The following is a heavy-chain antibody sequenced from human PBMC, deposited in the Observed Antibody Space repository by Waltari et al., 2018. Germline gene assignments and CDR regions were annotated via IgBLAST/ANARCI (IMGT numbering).Heavy chain of an antibody. CDR3: ARGVGSGQGVVH. Sequence: VRLVESGGTLVRPGGSLRLTCAASGFNFNTYWMSWVRQAPGKGVGWVANISEVGGQKNDVDSGKCRFIIARDTTENSLYLQMNSLGGDDTAVYYCARGVGSGQGVVHWGQGTLITVSS. CDR1: GFNFNTYW. J-gene: IGHJ4*02. D-gene: IGHD1-26*01. CDR2: ISEVGGQK. V-gene: IGHV3-7*01.